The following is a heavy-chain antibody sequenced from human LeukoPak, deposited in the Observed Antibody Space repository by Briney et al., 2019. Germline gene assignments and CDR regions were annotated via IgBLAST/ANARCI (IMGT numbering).Heavy chain of an antibody. Sequence: ASVKVSCEASGYTFIDYYIHWVRQAPGQGLEWMGWINPNTGDTKYAQKFQGRLTMTRDTSISTAYMELNRLRSDDTAVYYCARSASSWSAGDYWGQGTLVTVSS. J-gene: IGHJ4*02. CDR3: ARSASSWSAGDY. CDR1: GYTFIDYY. V-gene: IGHV1-2*02. CDR2: INPNTGDT. D-gene: IGHD6-13*01.